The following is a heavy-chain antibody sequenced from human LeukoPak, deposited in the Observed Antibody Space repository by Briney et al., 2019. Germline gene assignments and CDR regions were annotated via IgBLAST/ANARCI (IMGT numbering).Heavy chain of an antibody. Sequence: PSQTLSLTCTVSGGSISNGGYYWSWIRQHPGKGLEWIGCIYDSGTTYYNPALQSRVTISVDTSDNKFSLKLRSLTAADTAVYYCARGGDRRGFDYWGQGTLVTVSS. D-gene: IGHD1-14*01. J-gene: IGHJ4*02. CDR1: GGSISNGGYY. CDR2: IYDSGTT. CDR3: ARGGDRRGFDY. V-gene: IGHV4-31*03.